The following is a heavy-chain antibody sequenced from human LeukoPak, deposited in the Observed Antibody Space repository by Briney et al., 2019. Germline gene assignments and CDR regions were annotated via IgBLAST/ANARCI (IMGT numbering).Heavy chain of an antibody. Sequence: ASVKVSCKASGYTFINFAINWGRQAPGQRPEWMGWINAYNGKTKYSQKFQDRVTITRDTSASTAYLELTSLTSEDTAVYYCARGPRAAADDYWGQGSLVTVSS. CDR2: INAYNGKT. D-gene: IGHD6-13*01. CDR3: ARGPRAAADDY. CDR1: GYTFINFA. V-gene: IGHV1-3*01. J-gene: IGHJ4*02.